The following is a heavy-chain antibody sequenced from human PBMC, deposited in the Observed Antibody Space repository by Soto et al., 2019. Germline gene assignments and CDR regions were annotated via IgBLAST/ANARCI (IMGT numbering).Heavy chain of an antibody. D-gene: IGHD3-10*01. CDR1: GYTFTSYG. CDR2: ISAYNGNT. Sequence: GASVKVSCKASGYTFTSYGISWVRQAPGQGLEWMGWISAYNGNTNYAQKLQGRVTMTTDTSTSTAYMELRSLRSDDTAVYYCARGYEGKVGWGGAMVRGVIPDYYGMDVWGQGTTVTVSS. V-gene: IGHV1-18*01. J-gene: IGHJ6*02. CDR3: ARGYEGKVGWGGAMVRGVIPDYYGMDV.